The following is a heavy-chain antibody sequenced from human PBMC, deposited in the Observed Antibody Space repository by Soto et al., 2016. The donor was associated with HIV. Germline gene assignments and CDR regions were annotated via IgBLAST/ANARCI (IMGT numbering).Heavy chain of an antibody. CDR1: GYTFTDYY. Sequence: QVQLVQSGAEVRKPGASVKVSCKASGYTFTDYYIHWARQAPGQGLEWMGWINPNTGGTNYAQKFQGRVTMTRDTSIRTAYMDLSRLTSADTAVYYCATRIGYSYGFYYFDSWGQGTLVTVSS. V-gene: IGHV1-2*02. D-gene: IGHD5-18*01. J-gene: IGHJ4*02. CDR3: ATRIGYSYGFYYFDS. CDR2: INPNTGGT.